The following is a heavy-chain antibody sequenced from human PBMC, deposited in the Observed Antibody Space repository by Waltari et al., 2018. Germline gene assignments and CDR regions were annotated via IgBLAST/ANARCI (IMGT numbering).Heavy chain of an antibody. CDR2: INHSGST. J-gene: IGHJ4*02. D-gene: IGHD1-26*01. CDR3: ARVQDSGSYVDY. Sequence: QVQLQQWGAGLLKPSETLSLTCAVYGGSFSGYYWSWIRQPPGKGLEWIGEINHSGSTNYKPSLKSRVTISVDTSKNQFSLKLSSVTAADTAVYYCARVQDSGSYVDYWGQGTLVTVSS. CDR1: GGSFSGYY. V-gene: IGHV4-34*01.